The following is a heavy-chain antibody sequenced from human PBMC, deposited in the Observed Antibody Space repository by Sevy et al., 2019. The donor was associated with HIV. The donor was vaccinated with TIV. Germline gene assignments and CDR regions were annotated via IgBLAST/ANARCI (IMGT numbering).Heavy chain of an antibody. CDR2: IIYDGSMK. CDR3: ARDQHDYAGNVRTGWFDP. V-gene: IGHV3-30-3*01. Sequence: GGSLRLSCAASGFTFSSYTMHWVRQAPGKGLEWVANIIYDGSMKYYEDSVKGRFTISRDNSKNTLYLQMNSLRAEDTAVYYCARDQHDYAGNVRTGWFDPWGQGILVTVSS. CDR1: GFTFSSYT. D-gene: IGHD4-17*01. J-gene: IGHJ5*02.